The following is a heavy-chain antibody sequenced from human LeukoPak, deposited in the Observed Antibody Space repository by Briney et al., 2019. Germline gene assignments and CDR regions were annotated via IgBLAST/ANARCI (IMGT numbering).Heavy chain of an antibody. CDR3: AKSVDLTAMAPNFDY. Sequence: GGSLRLSCAASGFTLNTYSMNWVRQAPGKGLEWVSYISHSGSTIYYSDSVKGRFTISRDNAKNSLYLQLNSLRAEDTAVYYCAKSVDLTAMAPNFDYWGQGTLVTVSS. CDR1: GFTLNTYS. D-gene: IGHD5-18*01. J-gene: IGHJ4*02. CDR2: ISHSGSTI. V-gene: IGHV3-48*01.